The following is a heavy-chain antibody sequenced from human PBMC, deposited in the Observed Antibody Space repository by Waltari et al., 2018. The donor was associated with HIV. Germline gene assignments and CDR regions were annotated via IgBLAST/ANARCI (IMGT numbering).Heavy chain of an antibody. CDR1: GYTFTSYD. CDR3: ARGRNMIRGKYYYYYGMDV. V-gene: IGHV1-8*01. CDR2: MNPNSGNT. Sequence: QVQLVQSGAEVKKPGASVKVSCKASGYTFTSYDINCVRQATGQGLEWMGWMNPNSGNTGEAQKYQGRVTMTRNTSISTAYMELNSLRSEDTAVYYCARGRNMIRGKYYYYYGMDVWGQGTTVNVSS. J-gene: IGHJ6*02. D-gene: IGHD3-10*01.